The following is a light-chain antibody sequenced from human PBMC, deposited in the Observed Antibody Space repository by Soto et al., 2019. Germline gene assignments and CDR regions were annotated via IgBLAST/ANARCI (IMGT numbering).Light chain of an antibody. Sequence: ELVLTQSPATLSLSPGAGATLSCRASQSVSSYLAWYQEKHGQAPSLLIYDASNRATGIPARFSGIVSGTDLTITISSLQPDDGETYDGQQYNSYSRTFGQGTKVDIK. V-gene: IGKV3-11*01. CDR1: QSVSSY. CDR2: DAS. CDR3: QQYNSYSRT. J-gene: IGKJ1*01.